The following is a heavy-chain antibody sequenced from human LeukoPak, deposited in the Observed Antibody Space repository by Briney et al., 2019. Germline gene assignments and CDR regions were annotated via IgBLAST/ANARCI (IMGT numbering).Heavy chain of an antibody. J-gene: IGHJ5*02. CDR3: ARGKYQLLSYWFDP. CDR1: GFTFSAYH. D-gene: IGHD2-2*01. Sequence: GGSLRLSCAASGFTFSAYHINWVRQAPGKGLEWISYISTTGTTIHYADSVKGRFAISRDNAKSSLYLQMNSLRAEDTAVYYCARGKYQLLSYWFDPWGQGTLVTVSS. CDR2: ISTTGTTI. V-gene: IGHV3-48*01.